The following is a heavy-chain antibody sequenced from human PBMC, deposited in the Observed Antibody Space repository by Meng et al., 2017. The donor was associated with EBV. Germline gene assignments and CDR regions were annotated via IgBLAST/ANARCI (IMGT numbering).Heavy chain of an antibody. Sequence: VHVLQWGAGLFKPSETLSLSCSVYGGFFCGYYWSWIRQHPGKGLEWIGEINHRGSTNYIPSLKSQVTISVDTSKNQFSLKLSSVTAADTAVYYCEPERWLQPGSYFDYWGQGTLVTVSS. D-gene: IGHD5-24*01. J-gene: IGHJ4*02. V-gene: IGHV4-34*01. CDR2: INHRGST. CDR3: EPERWLQPGSYFDY. CDR1: GGFFCGYY.